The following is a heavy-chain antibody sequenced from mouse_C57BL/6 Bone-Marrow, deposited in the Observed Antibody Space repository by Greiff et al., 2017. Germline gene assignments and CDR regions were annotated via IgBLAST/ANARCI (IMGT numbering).Heavy chain of an antibody. V-gene: IGHV1-64*01. Sequence: VQLQQPGAELVKPGASVKLSCKASGYTFTSYWMHWVKQRPGQGLEWIGMIHPNSGSTNYNEKFKSKATLTVDKSSSTAYMQLSSLTSEDSAVYYWAKVLRSLTTIGMDYWGQGTSVTVSS. J-gene: IGHJ4*01. CDR1: GYTFTSYW. D-gene: IGHD1-1*01. CDR2: IHPNSGST. CDR3: AKVLRSLTTIGMDY.